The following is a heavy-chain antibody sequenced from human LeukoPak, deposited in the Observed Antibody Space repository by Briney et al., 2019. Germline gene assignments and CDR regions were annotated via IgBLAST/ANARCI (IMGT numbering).Heavy chain of an antibody. J-gene: IGHJ6*02. Sequence: ASVKVSCKASGYTFTSYGISWVRQAPGQGLEWMGWISAYNGNTNYAQKLQGRVTMTTDTSTSTAYMELRSLRSDDTAVYYCARDYYYGSGRPHYYYYGMDVWGQGTTVTVSS. CDR2: ISAYNGNT. CDR3: ARDYYYGSGRPHYYYYGMDV. CDR1: GYTFTSYG. D-gene: IGHD3-10*01. V-gene: IGHV1-18*01.